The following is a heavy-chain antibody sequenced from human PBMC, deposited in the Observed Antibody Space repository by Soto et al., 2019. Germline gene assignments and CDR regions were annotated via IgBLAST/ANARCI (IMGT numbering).Heavy chain of an antibody. CDR2: ISAYNGNT. J-gene: IGHJ5*02. D-gene: IGHD6-13*01. Sequence: QVQLVQSGAEVKKPGASVKVSCKASGYTFTSYGISWVRQAPGQGLEWMGWISAYNGNTNYAQKLQGRVTITTDTSTSTAYMGLRSRRSDDTAVYYCARDRGEPPYGSCWYAGSWFDPWGQGSLVAVSS. CDR1: GYTFTSYG. V-gene: IGHV1-18*04. CDR3: ARDRGEPPYGSCWYAGSWFDP.